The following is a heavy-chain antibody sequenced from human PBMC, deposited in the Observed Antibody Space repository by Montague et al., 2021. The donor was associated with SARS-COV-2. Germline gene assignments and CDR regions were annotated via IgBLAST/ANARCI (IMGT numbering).Heavy chain of an antibody. CDR1: GFTLSSYA. D-gene: IGHD2-2*01. Sequence: SLRLSCAASGFTLSSYAMNWVRQAPGKGLEWVSSISGSDDTTYYADSVKGRFTISRDSSKNTLYLQMNSLRVEATDVYYCAKVFTSWPRGLFDYWGQGSLVTVSS. CDR3: AKVFTSWPRGLFDY. CDR2: ISGSDDTT. J-gene: IGHJ4*02. V-gene: IGHV3-23*01.